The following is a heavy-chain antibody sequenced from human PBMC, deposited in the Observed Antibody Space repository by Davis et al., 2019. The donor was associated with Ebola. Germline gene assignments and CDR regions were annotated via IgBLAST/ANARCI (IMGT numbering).Heavy chain of an antibody. CDR3: ARGFRARYYYYGMDV. Sequence: GGSLRLSCAASGFTFDDYGMSWVRQAPGKGLEWVSGINWNGGSTGYADSVKGRFTISRDNAKKSLYLQMNSLRAEDTAVYYCARGFRARYYYYGMDVWGQGTTVTVSS. CDR2: INWNGGST. J-gene: IGHJ6*02. V-gene: IGHV3-20*04. CDR1: GFTFDDYG.